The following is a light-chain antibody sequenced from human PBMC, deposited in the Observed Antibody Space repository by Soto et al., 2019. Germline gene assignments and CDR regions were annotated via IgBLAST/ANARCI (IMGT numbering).Light chain of an antibody. CDR1: QSFSSY. J-gene: IGKJ1*01. V-gene: IGKV3-20*01. CDR2: GAS. Sequence: DIVLTQSPGTLSLSPGERATLSCRASQSFSSYFAWYQQKPGQAPRLLIYGASNRASDIPDRFSGSGSGTDFTLTISRLEPEDFAMYYCQQYGSSPWTFGQGTKVEIK. CDR3: QQYGSSPWT.